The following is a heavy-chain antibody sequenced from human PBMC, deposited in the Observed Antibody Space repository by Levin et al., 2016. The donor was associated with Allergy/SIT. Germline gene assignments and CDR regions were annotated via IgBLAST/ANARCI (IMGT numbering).Heavy chain of an antibody. J-gene: IGHJ4*02. CDR3: ARSLFDY. V-gene: IGHV4-34*01. Sequence: WIRQPPGKGLEWIGEINERGGTNYNPSLKSRVTISIDTSKNQFSLKLSSVTAADTAVYYCARSLFDYWGQGILVTVSS. CDR2: INERGGT.